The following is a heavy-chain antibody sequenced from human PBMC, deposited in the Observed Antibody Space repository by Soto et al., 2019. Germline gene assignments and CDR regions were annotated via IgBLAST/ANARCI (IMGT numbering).Heavy chain of an antibody. CDR1: VGSVGSNNW. J-gene: IGHJ3*02. Sequence: LEALSLTGVVSVGSVGSNNWWSWVRQAPGKGLEWLGEVYHSGTSRYSPSLKSRVTMSVDNSKNEFSLTLNFVTAADTAVYFCAGWKSTTFDIWVPGTMVTVSS. CDR2: VYHSGTS. D-gene: IGHD1-1*01. V-gene: IGHV4-4*02. CDR3: AGWKSTTFDI.